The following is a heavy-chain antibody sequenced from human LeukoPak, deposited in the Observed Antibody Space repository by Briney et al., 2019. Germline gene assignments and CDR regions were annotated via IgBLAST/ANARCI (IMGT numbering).Heavy chain of an antibody. V-gene: IGHV1-69*05. CDR1: GGTFSSYA. Sequence: SVKVSCKASGGTFSSYAISWVRQAPGQGLEWMGRIIPIFGTANYAQKFQGRVTITTDGSTSTAYMELSSLRSEDTAVYYCAREAWEDSNSLNWVDPWGQGTLVTVSS. D-gene: IGHD4-11*01. CDR2: IIPIFGTA. CDR3: AREAWEDSNSLNWVDP. J-gene: IGHJ5*02.